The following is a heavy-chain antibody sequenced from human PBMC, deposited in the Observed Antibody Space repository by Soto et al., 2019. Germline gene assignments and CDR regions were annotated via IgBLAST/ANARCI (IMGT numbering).Heavy chain of an antibody. D-gene: IGHD2-15*01. CDR3: AASAVVAAHY. CDR2: ISGNGNTI. J-gene: IGHJ4*02. V-gene: IGHV3-11*01. Sequence: GGSLRLSCAASAFTFSDYYMGWIRQAPGKGLEWLSYISGNGNTIYYADSVKGRFTVSRDNTKNLLYLQMNSLRAEDTAVYYCAASAVVAAHYWGQGALVTVSS. CDR1: AFTFSDYY.